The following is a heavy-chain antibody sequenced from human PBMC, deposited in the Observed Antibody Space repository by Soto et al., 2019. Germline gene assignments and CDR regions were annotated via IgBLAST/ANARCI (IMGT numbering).Heavy chain of an antibody. CDR2: IYYSGST. D-gene: IGHD5-12*01. CDR3: AKANSGYGSFDH. CDR1: GDSISNYY. J-gene: IGHJ4*02. V-gene: IGHV4-59*01. Sequence: QVQLQESGPGLVKPSETLSLTCTVSGDSISNYYCSWIRQSPGKGLEWIGYIYYSGSTKYNPSLKSRVTLSIDKSKNQFSLKLTSVTAADTAVYYCAKANSGYGSFDHWGQGMLVTVS.